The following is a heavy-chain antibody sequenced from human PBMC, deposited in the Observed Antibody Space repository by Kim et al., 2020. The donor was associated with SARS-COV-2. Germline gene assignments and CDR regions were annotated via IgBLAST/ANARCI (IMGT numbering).Heavy chain of an antibody. CDR3: ARDWSGSYLQGD. V-gene: IGHV1-69*01. J-gene: IGHJ4*02. Sequence: YAQKFQGRVTITADESTSTSYMEVSSLRSEDTAVYYCARDWSGSYLQGDWGQGTLVTVSS. D-gene: IGHD1-26*01.